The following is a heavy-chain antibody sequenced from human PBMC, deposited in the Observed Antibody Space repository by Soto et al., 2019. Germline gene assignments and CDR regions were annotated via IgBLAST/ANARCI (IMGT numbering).Heavy chain of an antibody. D-gene: IGHD3-16*01. CDR2: IYYNGNT. CDR3: PRLRGSNNDRYFDN. CDR1: GVSISSSSYY. J-gene: IGHJ4*02. V-gene: IGHV4-39*01. Sequence: PSETLSLTCTVSGVSISSSSYYWGWIRQPPGKGLEWIGSIYYNGNTYYNASLKSRLTISVDTSNNQFSLKAKSVTAADTAVYFCPRLRGSNNDRYFDNWGQETLVTVS.